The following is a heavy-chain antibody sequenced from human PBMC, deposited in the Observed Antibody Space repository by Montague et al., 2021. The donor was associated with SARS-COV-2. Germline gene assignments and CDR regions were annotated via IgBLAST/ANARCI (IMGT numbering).Heavy chain of an antibody. CDR2: IYYSGST. CDR1: GXSISSSSYY. D-gene: IGHD4-17*01. CDR3: AADYGERDWFDP. V-gene: IGHV4-39*01. Sequence: SETLSLTCTVSGXSISSSSYYWGWIRQPPGKGLEWIGSIYYSGSTYYNPSLKSRVTISVDTSKSQFSLKLSSVTAADTAVYYCAADYGERDWFDPWGQGTLVTVSS. J-gene: IGHJ5*02.